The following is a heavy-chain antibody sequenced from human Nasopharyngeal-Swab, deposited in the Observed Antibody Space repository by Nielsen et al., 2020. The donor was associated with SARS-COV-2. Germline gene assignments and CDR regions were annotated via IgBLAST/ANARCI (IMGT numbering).Heavy chain of an antibody. J-gene: IGHJ4*02. D-gene: IGHD3-16*02. CDR1: GGSFSGYY. Sequence: SETLSLTCAVYGGSFSGYYWSWIRQPPGKGLEWIGEINHSGSTNYNPSLKRRVTISVDTSKNQFSLKLSSVTAADTAVYYCARVGRYYDYVWGSYRYQNTYFDYWGQGTLVTVSS. CDR2: INHSGST. CDR3: ARVGRYYDYVWGSYRYQNTYFDY. V-gene: IGHV4-34*01.